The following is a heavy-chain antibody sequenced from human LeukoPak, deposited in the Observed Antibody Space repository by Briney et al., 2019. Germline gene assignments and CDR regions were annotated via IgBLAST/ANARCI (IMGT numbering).Heavy chain of an antibody. J-gene: IGHJ4*02. CDR1: GGSFSGYY. Sequence: SGTLSLTCAVCGGSFSGYYWSWIRQPAGKGLEWIGRIYTSGSTNYNPSLKSRVTMSVDTSKNQFSLKLSSVTAADTAVYYCARGDRARIVATIGYFDYWGQGTLVTVSS. D-gene: IGHD5-12*01. CDR3: ARGDRARIVATIGYFDY. CDR2: IYTSGST. V-gene: IGHV4-4*07.